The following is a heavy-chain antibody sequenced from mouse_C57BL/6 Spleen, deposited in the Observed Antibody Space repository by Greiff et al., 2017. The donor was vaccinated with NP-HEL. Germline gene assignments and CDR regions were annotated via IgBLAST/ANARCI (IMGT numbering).Heavy chain of an antibody. V-gene: IGHV1-50*01. D-gene: IGHD3-2*02. Sequence: QVQLQQPGAELVKPGASVKLSCKASGYTFTSYWMQWVKQRPGQGLEWIGEIDPSDSYTNYNQKFKGKATLTVDTSSSTAYMQLSRLTSEDSAVDYCARRGSSGPLAYWGQGTLVTVSA. CDR1: GYTFTSYW. CDR3: ARRGSSGPLAY. J-gene: IGHJ3*01. CDR2: IDPSDSYT.